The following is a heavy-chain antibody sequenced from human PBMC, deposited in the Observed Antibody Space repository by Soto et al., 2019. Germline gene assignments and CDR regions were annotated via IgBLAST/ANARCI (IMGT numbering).Heavy chain of an antibody. V-gene: IGHV5-51*01. CDR2: IYPGDSYT. D-gene: IGHD3-9*01. J-gene: IGHJ5*02. CDR3: ARPDYDSLTGEGGDWFDP. Sequence: PGESLKISCKGSGYSFTRYWIGWVRQMPGKGLEWMGIIYPGDSYTRYSQSFQGQVTISADKSISTAYLQWSSLKATDTAMYYCARPDYDSLTGEGGDWFDPWGQGTLVTVSS. CDR1: GYSFTRYW.